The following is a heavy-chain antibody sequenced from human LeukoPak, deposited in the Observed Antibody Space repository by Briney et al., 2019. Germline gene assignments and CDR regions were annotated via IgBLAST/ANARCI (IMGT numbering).Heavy chain of an antibody. J-gene: IGHJ2*01. CDR3: ARHTLDHWYFDL. V-gene: IGHV4-59*08. CDR1: GGPIRSYY. CDR2: IYYSGST. Sequence: SQTLSLTCSVSGGPIRSYYWSWIRQPPGKGLEWIGSIYYSGSTNYNPSLESRVTLSVDTSKNQFSLKLSSVTAADTAMYYCARHTLDHWYFDLWGRGTLVTVSS.